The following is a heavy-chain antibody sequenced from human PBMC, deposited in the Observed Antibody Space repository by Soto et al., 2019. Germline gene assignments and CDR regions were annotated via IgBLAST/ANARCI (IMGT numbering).Heavy chain of an antibody. CDR2: IYYSGST. J-gene: IGHJ4*02. V-gene: IGHV4-31*03. CDR1: GGSISSGGYY. CDR3: AREGHSGYDSEIDY. D-gene: IGHD5-12*01. Sequence: SETLSLTCTVSGGSISSGGYYWSWIRQHPGKGLEWIGYIYYSGSTYYNPSLKSRVTISVDTSKNQFSLKLSSVTAADTAVYYCAREGHSGYDSEIDYWGQGTLVTVSS.